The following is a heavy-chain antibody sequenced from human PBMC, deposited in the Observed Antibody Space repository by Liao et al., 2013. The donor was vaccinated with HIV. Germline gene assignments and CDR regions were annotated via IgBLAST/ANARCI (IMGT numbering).Heavy chain of an antibody. CDR1: GGSFSGYY. D-gene: IGHD6-19*01. Sequence: QVQLQQWGAGLLKPSETLSLTCAVYGGSFSGYYWSWIRQPPGKGLEWIGEINHSGSTNYNPSLKSRVTISVDTSKNQFSLKLSSVTAADTAVYYCASQRWVAGYYFDYWGQGTLVTVSS. J-gene: IGHJ4*02. CDR2: INHSGST. CDR3: ASQRWVAGYYFDY. V-gene: IGHV4-34*01.